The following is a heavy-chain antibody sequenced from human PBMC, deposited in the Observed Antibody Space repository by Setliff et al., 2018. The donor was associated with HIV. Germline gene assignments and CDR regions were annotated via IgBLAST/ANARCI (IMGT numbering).Heavy chain of an antibody. Sequence: GGSLRLSCAVSGFTFEDYGMSWVRQAPGKGLEWVSGINWNGGSTGYAASVKGRFTISRDDAKNSLYLQMSSLRVEDTALYFCAKDPRAAVATICDYWGQGTLVTVSS. CDR3: AKDPRAAVATICDY. D-gene: IGHD5-12*01. CDR2: INWNGGST. J-gene: IGHJ4*02. CDR1: GFTFEDYG. V-gene: IGHV3-20*04.